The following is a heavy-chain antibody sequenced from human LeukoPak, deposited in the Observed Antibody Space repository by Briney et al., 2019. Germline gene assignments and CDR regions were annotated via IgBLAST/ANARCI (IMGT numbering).Heavy chain of an antibody. CDR3: GTSYCSGGSCLNDY. Sequence: GGSLRLSCAASGFTFSHHGMHWVCQAPGKGLEWVAFIRYDGSNKYYADSVKGRFTISRDNSKNTLYLQMNSLRAEDTAVYYCGTSYCSGGSCLNDYWGQGTLVTVSS. V-gene: IGHV3-30*02. CDR1: GFTFSHHG. J-gene: IGHJ4*02. CDR2: IRYDGSNK. D-gene: IGHD2-15*01.